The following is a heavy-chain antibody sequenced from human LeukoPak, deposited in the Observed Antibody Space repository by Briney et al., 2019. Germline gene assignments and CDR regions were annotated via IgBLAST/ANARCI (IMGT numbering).Heavy chain of an antibody. J-gene: IGHJ4*02. CDR2: INPHSGGT. D-gene: IGHD3-10*01. V-gene: IGHV1-2*02. Sequence: ASVKVSCKASGYTFSDYYIHWVRQAPGQGLELNGRINPHSGGTNYAQNFQDRVTMTRDTSISTAYMDLSRLRSDDTAVYYCARGSWFGDLLYAQPAYYFDYWGQGTLVTVSS. CDR1: GYTFSDYY. CDR3: ARGSWFGDLLYAQPAYYFDY.